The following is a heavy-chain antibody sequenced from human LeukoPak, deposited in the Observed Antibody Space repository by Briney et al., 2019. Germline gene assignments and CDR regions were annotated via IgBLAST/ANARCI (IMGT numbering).Heavy chain of an antibody. D-gene: IGHD1-14*01. J-gene: IGHJ4*02. V-gene: IGHV3-7*01. CDR3: TRDRSRAEDD. Sequence: GGSLRLSCAASVFTLSGHWMSWVRQAPGKGLEWVANINQGGSDKYYVDSVKGRFTISRDNANNFLYLQMNSLRGEDTAVYYCTRDRSRAEDDWGQGTLVTVSS. CDR1: VFTLSGHW. CDR2: INQGGSDK.